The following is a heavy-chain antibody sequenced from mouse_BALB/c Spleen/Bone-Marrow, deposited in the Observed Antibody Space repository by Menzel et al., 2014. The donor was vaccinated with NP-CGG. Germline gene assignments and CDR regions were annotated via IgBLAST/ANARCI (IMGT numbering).Heavy chain of an antibody. CDR3: VREEYGRGFAY. J-gene: IGHJ3*01. D-gene: IGHD2-10*02. CDR2: FDPYNGGT. CDR1: GYAFTSYN. Sequence: EVQLQQSGPELVKPGASGKVSCKASGYAFTSYNMYWVKQSHGKSLEWIGYFDPYNGGTSNTPKFKGKATLTVDKSSSTAYMHLNSLTSEDSAVYYCVREEYGRGFAYGGQGTLVTGSA. V-gene: IGHV1S135*01.